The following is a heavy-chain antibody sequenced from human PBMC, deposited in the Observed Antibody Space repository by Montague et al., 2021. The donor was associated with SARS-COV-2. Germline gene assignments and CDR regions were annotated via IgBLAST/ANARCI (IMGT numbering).Heavy chain of an antibody. CDR1: GFIFTNYG. Sequence: SLRLSCAASGFIFTNYGMNWVRRAPGKGLESVAGISGFGGGTYYSDSVGGRFTISRATSNSTLFLQMDGLRAEDTAIYYCAKSFSGTRNWFDIWGQGTLVTVSS. J-gene: IGHJ5*02. V-gene: IGHV3-23*01. CDR2: ISGFGGGT. D-gene: IGHD1-14*01. CDR3: AKSFSGTRNWFDI.